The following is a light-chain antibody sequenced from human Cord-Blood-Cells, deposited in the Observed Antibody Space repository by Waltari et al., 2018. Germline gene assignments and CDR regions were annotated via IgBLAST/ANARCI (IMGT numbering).Light chain of an antibody. J-gene: IGKJ1*01. V-gene: IGKV3-11*01. CDR2: DAS. CDR3: QQYYSTPWT. CDR1: QSVSSY. Sequence: EIVLTQSPATLSLSPGARATLSCRASQSVSSYLAWYQQKPGQAPRLLIYDASNRATGIPARFSGSGSGTDFTLTISSLQAEDVAVYYCQQYYSTPWTFGQGTKVEIK.